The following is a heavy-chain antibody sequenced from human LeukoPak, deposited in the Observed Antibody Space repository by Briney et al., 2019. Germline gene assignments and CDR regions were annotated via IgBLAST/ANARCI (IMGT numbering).Heavy chain of an antibody. CDR3: ARGGKWLYYFDY. J-gene: IGHJ4*02. CDR2: IDHSGST. CDR1: GGSISSYY. V-gene: IGHV4-38-2*02. D-gene: IGHD6-19*01. Sequence: EASETLSLTCTVSGGSISSYYWSWIRQPPGKGLEWIGSIDHSGSTYYNPSLKSRVTISVDTSKNQFSLKLTSVTAADTAVYYCARGGKWLYYFDYWGQGTLVTVSS.